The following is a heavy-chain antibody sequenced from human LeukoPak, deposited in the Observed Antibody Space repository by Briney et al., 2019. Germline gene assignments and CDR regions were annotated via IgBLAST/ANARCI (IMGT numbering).Heavy chain of an antibody. D-gene: IGHD1-26*01. CDR1: GGSFSGYY. J-gene: IGHJ4*02. Sequence: SETLSLTCAVYGGSFSGYYWSWIRQPPGKGLEWIGEINHSGSTNYNPSLKSRVTISVDTSKNQFSLKLSSVTAADTAVYYCARHGSSGSYSFRPLRAFDYWGQGTLVTVSS. V-gene: IGHV4-34*01. CDR3: ARHGSSGSYSFRPLRAFDY. CDR2: INHSGST.